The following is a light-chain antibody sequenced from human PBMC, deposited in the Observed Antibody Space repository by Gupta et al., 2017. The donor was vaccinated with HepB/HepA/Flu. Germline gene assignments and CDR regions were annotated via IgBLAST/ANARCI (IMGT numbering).Light chain of an antibody. CDR2: SNN. CDR1: SSNIGSNT. Sequence: SVLTQPLSASGAPGQRVTIYCLASSSNIGSNTVNWYLQLPGTAPKLLIYSNNQRPSGVPDRFSASKSGTSASLAISGLQSEDEADYYCAAWDDSLNGYVFGTGTKVTVL. V-gene: IGLV1-44*01. CDR3: AAWDDSLNGYV. J-gene: IGLJ1*01.